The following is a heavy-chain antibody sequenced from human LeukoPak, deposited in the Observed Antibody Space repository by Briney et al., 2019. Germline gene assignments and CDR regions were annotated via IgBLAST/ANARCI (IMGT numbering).Heavy chain of an antibody. CDR2: IRYDGSEK. CDR3: ARAEGYSYAFYFVY. CDR1: GLTFSRNW. D-gene: IGHD5-18*01. J-gene: IGHJ4*02. V-gene: IGHV3-7*04. Sequence: PGGSLRLSCAASGLTFSRNWMSWVRQAPGKGLEWVANIRYDGSEKYYADSVKGRFTISRDNAKNSLYLQMNSLRAEDTAVYFCARAEGYSYAFYFVYWGQGTLVTVSS.